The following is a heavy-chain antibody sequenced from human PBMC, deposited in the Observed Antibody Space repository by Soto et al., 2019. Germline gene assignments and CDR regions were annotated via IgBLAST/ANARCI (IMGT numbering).Heavy chain of an antibody. V-gene: IGHV4-39*01. Sequence: SETLSLTCTVSGGSISSSNYYWGWIRQPPGKGLEWIGSIYYSGSTYYNPSLKSRVTISVDTSKNQFSLKLSSVTATDTAVYYCARIAVTGPNWFDPWGQGTLVTVSS. D-gene: IGHD6-19*01. CDR1: GGSISSSNYY. J-gene: IGHJ5*02. CDR2: IYYSGST. CDR3: ARIAVTGPNWFDP.